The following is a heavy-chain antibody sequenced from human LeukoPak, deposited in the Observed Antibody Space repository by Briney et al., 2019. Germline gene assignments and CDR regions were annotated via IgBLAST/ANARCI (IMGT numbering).Heavy chain of an antibody. CDR3: ARAPHPYCSGGNCIYFDY. CDR1: GFTFSSYW. D-gene: IGHD2-15*01. J-gene: IGHJ4*02. V-gene: IGHV3-21*01. CDR2: ISSSSSYI. Sequence: PGGSLRLSCAASGFTFSSYWMSWVRQAPGKGLEWVSSISSSSSYIYYTDSVKGRFTLSRDNAKKSLYLQMNSLRAEDTAVYYCARAPHPYCSGGNCIYFDYWGQGTLVTVSS.